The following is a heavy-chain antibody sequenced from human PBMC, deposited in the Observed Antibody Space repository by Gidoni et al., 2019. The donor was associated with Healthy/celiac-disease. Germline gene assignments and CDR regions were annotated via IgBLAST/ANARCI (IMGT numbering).Heavy chain of an antibody. CDR2: IYHSGST. CDR3: ARAQLDYFDY. CDR1: GGSISSDTYS. J-gene: IGHJ4*02. Sequence: QLQLQESGSGLVKPSQTLSLTCAVSGGSISSDTYSWSWIRQPPGKGLEWIGYIYHSGSTYYNPSLKSRVTISVDRSKNQFSLRLSSVTAADTAVYYCARAQLDYFDYWGQGTLVTVSS. V-gene: IGHV4-30-2*01. D-gene: IGHD1-1*01.